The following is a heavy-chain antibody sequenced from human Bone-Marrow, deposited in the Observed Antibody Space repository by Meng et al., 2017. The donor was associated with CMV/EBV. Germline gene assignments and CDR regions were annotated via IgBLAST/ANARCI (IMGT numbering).Heavy chain of an antibody. CDR1: GGSISSYY. CDR2: IYYSGST. D-gene: IGHD3-22*01. V-gene: IGHV4-59*12. Sequence: SETLSLTCTVSGGSISSYYWSWIRQPPGKGLEWIGYIYYSGSTNYNPSLKSRVTISVDTSKNQFSLKLSSVSAADTAVYYCARSPRGGYDASGYYPSPAPFDIWGPGTLVTVSS. J-gene: IGHJ4*02. CDR3: ARSPRGGYDASGYYPSPAPFDI.